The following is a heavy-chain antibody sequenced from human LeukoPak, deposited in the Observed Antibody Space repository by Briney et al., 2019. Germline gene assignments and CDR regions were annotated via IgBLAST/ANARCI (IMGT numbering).Heavy chain of an antibody. CDR3: ARDGGTATTKAFDI. CDR2: IYTSGST. CDR1: GGSFSGYY. D-gene: IGHD4-17*01. V-gene: IGHV4-4*07. Sequence: SETLSLTCAVYGGSFSGYYWSWIRQPAGKGLEWIGRIYTSGSTTYNPSLKSRVTMAVDTSKNQFSLKVYSVTAADTAVHYCARDGGTATTKAFDIWGQGTMVTVSS. J-gene: IGHJ3*02.